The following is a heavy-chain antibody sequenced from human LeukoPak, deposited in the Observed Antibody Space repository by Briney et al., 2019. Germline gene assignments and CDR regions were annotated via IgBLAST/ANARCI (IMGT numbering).Heavy chain of an antibody. D-gene: IGHD3/OR15-3a*01. CDR3: ARGGLVYDFLTGYYAPGLEYFHH. CDR2: IIPHVGSP. Sequence: SVKVSCKASGYTFTSYGISWVRQAPGQGLQWLGGIIPHVGSPRYSERFQDRITITADESTTTAYLDLSSLRSDDTAVYYCARGGLVYDFLTGYYAPGLEYFHHWGQGTLVTVSS. V-gene: IGHV1-69*13. J-gene: IGHJ1*01. CDR1: GYTFTSYG.